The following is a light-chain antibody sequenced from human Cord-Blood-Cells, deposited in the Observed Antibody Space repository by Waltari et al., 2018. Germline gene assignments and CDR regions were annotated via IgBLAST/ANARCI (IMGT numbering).Light chain of an antibody. V-gene: IGKV1-33*01. CDR2: GAS. Sequence: DIQMTQSPSSLSASVGDRVTITCQASQDISNYLNWYQQKPGKAPKLLIYGASHLETVVPSRFSGSGSRTDFTFTISSLQPEDITTYYCQQYDTLPPYTFGQGTKLEIK. CDR1: QDISNY. J-gene: IGKJ2*01. CDR3: QQYDTLPPYT.